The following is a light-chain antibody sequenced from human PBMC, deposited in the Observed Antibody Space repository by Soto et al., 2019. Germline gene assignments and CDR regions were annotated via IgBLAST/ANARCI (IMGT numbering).Light chain of an antibody. CDR3: QQYDKWPRT. J-gene: IGKJ1*01. Sequence: EIVMTQSPATLSVSPGERATLSCRASQSVSRKLAWYQQTRGQAPRLLMYGASTRATGVPARFSGSGSGTEFPLTSSNLQSEDFAVYHCQQYDKWPRTFGQGTKVEI. CDR1: QSVSRK. V-gene: IGKV3-15*01. CDR2: GAS.